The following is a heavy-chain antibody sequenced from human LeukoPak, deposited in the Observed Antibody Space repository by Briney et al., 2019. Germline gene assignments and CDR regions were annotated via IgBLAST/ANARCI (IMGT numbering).Heavy chain of an antibody. J-gene: IGHJ4*02. D-gene: IGHD4-11*01. V-gene: IGHV3-49*04. CDR3: TRAPYSNYVNLDY. CDR2: IRSKAFGGTT. Sequence: PGGSLRPSCTASRFTFGVYAISWVRQAPGKGLEWVGFIRSKAFGGTTEYAASVKGRFTISRDDSKSIAYLQMNNPKTDDTAVYYCTRAPYSNYVNLDYWGQGTLVTVSS. CDR1: RFTFGVYA.